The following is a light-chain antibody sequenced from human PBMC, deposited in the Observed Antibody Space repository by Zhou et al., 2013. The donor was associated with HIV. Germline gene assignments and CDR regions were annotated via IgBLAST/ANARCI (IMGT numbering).Light chain of an antibody. CDR1: SSNIGAGYD. V-gene: IGLV1-40*01. CDR3: QSYDNSLSGSYV. Sequence: QSVLTQPPSVSGAPGQRVTISCTGSSSNIGAGYDVHWYQQLPGTAPKLLIYDNSNRPSGVPDRFSGSKSDTSASLAITGLQAEDEADYYCQSYDNSLSGSYVFGTGTQVTVL. J-gene: IGLJ1*01. CDR2: DNS.